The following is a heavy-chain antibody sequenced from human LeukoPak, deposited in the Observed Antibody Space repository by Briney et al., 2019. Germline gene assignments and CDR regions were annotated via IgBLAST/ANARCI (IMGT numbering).Heavy chain of an antibody. CDR1: GLSLSNYA. CDR2: IIASSGST. J-gene: IGHJ4*02. Sequence: PGGSLRLSCPVSGLSLSNYAMSWVRQAQGKGLEWVSLIIASSGSTVYADSVKGRFTISRDNSKNTLYLQMNSLRAEDTAVYYCAKGAYDYVEIGYFDHWGQGTLVTVSS. V-gene: IGHV3-23*01. D-gene: IGHD5-12*01. CDR3: AKGAYDYVEIGYFDH.